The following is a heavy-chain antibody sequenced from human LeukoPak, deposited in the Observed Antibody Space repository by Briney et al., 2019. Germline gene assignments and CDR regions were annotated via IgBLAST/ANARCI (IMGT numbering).Heavy chain of an antibody. CDR3: AGHGGYDSLDY. CDR1: GGSFSGYY. Sequence: PSETLSLTCAVYGGSFSGYYWSWIRQPPGKGLEWIGEINHSGSTNYNPSLKSRVTISVDTSKNQFSLKLSSVTAADTAVYYCAGHGGYDSLDYWGQGTLATVSS. D-gene: IGHD5-12*01. J-gene: IGHJ4*02. V-gene: IGHV4-34*01. CDR2: INHSGST.